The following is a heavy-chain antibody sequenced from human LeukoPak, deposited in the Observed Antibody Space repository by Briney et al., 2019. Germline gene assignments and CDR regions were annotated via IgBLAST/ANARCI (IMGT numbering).Heavy chain of an antibody. CDR2: IYHSGST. J-gene: IGHJ5*02. CDR1: GYSISSGYY. Sequence: SETLSLTCAVSGYSISSGYYGGWIRQPPGEGLEWIGSIYHSGSTYYNPSLKSRVTISVDTSKNQFSLKLSSVTAADTAVYYCARGGDYGSGSYYVDGFDPWGQGTQVTVSS. V-gene: IGHV4-38-2*01. D-gene: IGHD3-10*01. CDR3: ARGGDYGSGSYYVDGFDP.